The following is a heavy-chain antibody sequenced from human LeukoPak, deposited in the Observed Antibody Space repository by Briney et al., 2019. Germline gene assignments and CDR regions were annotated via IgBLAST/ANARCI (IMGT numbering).Heavy chain of an antibody. CDR2: IYHSGST. CDR3: ARGAFYYDISPYGMDV. D-gene: IGHD3-9*01. J-gene: IGHJ6*02. V-gene: IGHV4-30-2*01. Sequence: SETLSLTCTVSGGSISSGGYYWSWIRQPPGKGLEWIGYIYHSGSTYYNPSLKSRVTISVDRSKNQFSLKLSSLRPEDTAVYYCARGAFYYDISPYGMDVWGQGTTVTVSS. CDR1: GGSISSGGYY.